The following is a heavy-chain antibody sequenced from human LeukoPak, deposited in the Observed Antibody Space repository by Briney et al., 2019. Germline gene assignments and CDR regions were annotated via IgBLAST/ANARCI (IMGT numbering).Heavy chain of an antibody. CDR1: GFNFGSYS. J-gene: IGHJ4*02. V-gene: IGHV3-23*01. CDR2: ISADSATT. Sequence: GGSPRLSCAASGFNFGSYSMTWVRQAPGKGLEWVSVISADSATTFYADSVKGRFTISRDNSKNTLYLQMTSLRPEDTAVYYCARGLAYYYDSTAYFLDYWGQGTLVTVSS. D-gene: IGHD3-22*01. CDR3: ARGLAYYYDSTAYFLDY.